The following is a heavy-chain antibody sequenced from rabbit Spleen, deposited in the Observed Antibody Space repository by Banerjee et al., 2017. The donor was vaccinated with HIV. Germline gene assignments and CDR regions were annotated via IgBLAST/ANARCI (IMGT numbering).Heavy chain of an antibody. D-gene: IGHD3-1*01. CDR1: GFSFSDRDV. J-gene: IGHJ4*01. CDR3: ARDLASVVGWNFSL. V-gene: IGHV1S45*01. CDR2: INTYTGKP. Sequence: QEQLVESGGGLVKPEGSLTLSCKDSGFSFSDRDVMCWVRQAPGKGLEWIACINTYTGKPVYATWAKGRFTISRTSSTTVTLQMTSLTAADTATHFCARDLASVVGWNFSLWGPGTLVTVS.